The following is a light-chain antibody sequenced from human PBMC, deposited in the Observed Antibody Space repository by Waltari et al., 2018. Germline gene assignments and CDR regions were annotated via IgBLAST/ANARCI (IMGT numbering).Light chain of an antibody. Sequence: EIVLTQSPGTLSLSPGERATLSCRASQSVSSSYLAWYQQKPGQAPRLLIYGASSRATGITDRFSGSGSGTDFTLTISRLEPEDFAVYYCQQYGSSPPSTVGQGTRLEIK. V-gene: IGKV3-20*01. J-gene: IGKJ5*01. CDR2: GAS. CDR3: QQYGSSPPST. CDR1: QSVSSSY.